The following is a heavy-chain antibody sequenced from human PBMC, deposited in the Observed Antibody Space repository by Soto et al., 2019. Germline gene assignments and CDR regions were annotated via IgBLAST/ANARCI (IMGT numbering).Heavy chain of an antibody. Sequence: QVQLLESGGGLVKPGGSLRLSCAASGFTFSDYYMSWIRQAPGKGLECVAYISVSSTYANYADSVEGRFTISRDNAKNSLFLQMNSLTAEDTAVYYCARGVRYYSSEKPANFDYWGQGALVTVSS. D-gene: IGHD3-10*01. CDR2: ISVSSTYA. CDR3: ARGVRYYSSEKPANFDY. CDR1: GFTFSDYY. V-gene: IGHV3-11*05. J-gene: IGHJ4*02.